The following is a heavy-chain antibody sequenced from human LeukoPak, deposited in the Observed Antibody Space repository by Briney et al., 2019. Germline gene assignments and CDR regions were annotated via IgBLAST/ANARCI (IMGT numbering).Heavy chain of an antibody. CDR3: AKDRQWELLMSYFDY. CDR2: ISYDGSNK. CDR1: GYTFSSYG. D-gene: IGHD1-26*01. J-gene: IGHJ4*02. V-gene: IGHV3-30*18. Sequence: GRSLRLSCAASGYTFSSYGMHWVRQAPGKGLEWVAVISYDGSNKYYADSVKGRFTISRDNSKNTLYLQMNILRAEDTAVYYCAKDRQWELLMSYFDYWGQGTLVTVSS.